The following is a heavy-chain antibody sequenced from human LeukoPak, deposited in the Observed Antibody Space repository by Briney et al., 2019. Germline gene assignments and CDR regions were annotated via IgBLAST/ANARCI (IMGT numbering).Heavy chain of an antibody. V-gene: IGHV4-4*02. D-gene: IGHD1-7*01. CDR3: ARGGGDNWNYEDGWFDP. Sequence: SETLSLTCAVSGGSISSSNWWSWVRQPPGKGLEWIGEIYHSGSTNYNPSLKSRVTISVDKSKNQFSLKLSSVTAADTAVYYCARGGGDNWNYEDGWFDPWGQGTLVTVSS. CDR2: IYHSGST. J-gene: IGHJ5*02. CDR1: GGSISSSNW.